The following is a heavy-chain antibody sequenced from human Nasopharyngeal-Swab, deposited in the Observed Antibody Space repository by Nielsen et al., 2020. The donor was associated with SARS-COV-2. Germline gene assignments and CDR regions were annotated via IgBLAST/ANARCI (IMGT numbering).Heavy chain of an antibody. CDR1: GFTFSSYG. CDR2: ISYDGSNK. D-gene: IGHD3-10*01. CDR3: AKDQYYYGSGSSWYYFDY. V-gene: IGHV3-30*18. J-gene: IGHJ4*02. Sequence: GGSLRLSCAASGFTFSSYGMHWVRQAPGKGLAWVAVISYDGSNKYYADSVKGRFTISRDNSKNTLYLQMNSLRAEDTAVYYCAKDQYYYGSGSSWYYFDYWGQGTLVTVSS.